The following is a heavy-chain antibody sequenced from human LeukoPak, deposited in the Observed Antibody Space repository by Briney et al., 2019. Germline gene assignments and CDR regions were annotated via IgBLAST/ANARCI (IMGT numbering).Heavy chain of an antibody. CDR2: IREDGSEK. Sequence: PGGSLRLSCAASGFTFSTYWMSWVLQAPGKGLEWVASIREDGSEKNFEDSVRGRFTISTDNAKNSLYLQMNSLRAEDTAVYYCASAYVWGKGTTVTASS. CDR3: ASAYV. V-gene: IGHV3-7*01. J-gene: IGHJ6*04. D-gene: IGHD3-16*01. CDR1: GFTFSTYW.